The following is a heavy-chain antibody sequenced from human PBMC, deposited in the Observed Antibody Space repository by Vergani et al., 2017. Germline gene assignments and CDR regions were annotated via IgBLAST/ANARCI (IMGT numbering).Heavy chain of an antibody. CDR2: IRSKAYGGTT. V-gene: IGHV3-49*03. CDR3: TRVLLWFGELLNPFDY. Sequence: EVQLLESGGGLVQPGGSLRLSCAASGFTFSSYAMSWFRQAPGKGLEWVGFIRSKAYGGTTEYAASVKGRFTISRDDSKSIAYLQMNSLKTEDTAVYYCTRVLLWFGELLNPFDYWGQGTLVTVSS. CDR1: GFTFSSYA. J-gene: IGHJ4*02. D-gene: IGHD3-10*01.